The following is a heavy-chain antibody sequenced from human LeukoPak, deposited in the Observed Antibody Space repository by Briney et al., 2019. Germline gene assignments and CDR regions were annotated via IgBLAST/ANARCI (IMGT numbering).Heavy chain of an antibody. V-gene: IGHV1-18*01. CDR2: ISAYNGNT. Sequence: GASVKVSCKAFGYTFTSYGISWVRQAPGQGLEWMGWISAYNGNTNYAQKLQGRVTMTTDTSTSTAYMELRSLRSDDTAVYYCAREGYCNSTSCNKPFDYWGQGTLVTVSS. D-gene: IGHD2-2*01. J-gene: IGHJ4*02. CDR3: AREGYCNSTSCNKPFDY. CDR1: GYTFTSYG.